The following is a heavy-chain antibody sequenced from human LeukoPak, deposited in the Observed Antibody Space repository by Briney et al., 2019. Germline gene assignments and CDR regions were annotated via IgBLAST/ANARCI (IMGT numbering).Heavy chain of an antibody. CDR1: GYSFTSYW. D-gene: IGHD2-2*01. Sequence: GESLKISCKGSGYSFTSYWIGRVRQMPGKGLEWMGIIYPGDSDTRYSPSFQGQVTISADKSISTAYLQWSSLKASDTATYYCAVNLGYCSSTSCYWDYWGQGTLVTVSS. CDR2: IYPGDSDT. CDR3: AVNLGYCSSTSCYWDY. J-gene: IGHJ4*02. V-gene: IGHV5-51*01.